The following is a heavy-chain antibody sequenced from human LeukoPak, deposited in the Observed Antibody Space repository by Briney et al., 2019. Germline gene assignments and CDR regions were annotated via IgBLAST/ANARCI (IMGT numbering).Heavy chain of an antibody. CDR3: ARDVGEYCSSTNCYASHY. V-gene: IGHV1-2*02. CDR2: INPHSGGT. Sequence: ASVKVSCKASGYTFTSYAMNWVRQAPGQGLEWMGWINPHSGGTNYAQKFQGGVTMTRDTSITTAYMELSSLRSDDTAVYYCARDVGEYCSSTNCYASHYWGQGTLVTVSS. D-gene: IGHD2-2*01. J-gene: IGHJ4*02. CDR1: GYTFTSYA.